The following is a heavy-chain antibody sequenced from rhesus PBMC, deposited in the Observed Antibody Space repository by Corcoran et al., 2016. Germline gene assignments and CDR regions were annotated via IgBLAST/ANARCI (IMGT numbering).Heavy chain of an antibody. J-gene: IGHJ4*01. Sequence: QVQLQESGPGLVKPSETLSLTCAVSGGSISSSNWWSWIRQPPGKGLEWIGYISGSSGSTYYNPSLKSRVTISTDTSKNQFSLKLSSVTAADTAVYYCASVDYWGQGVLVTVSS. CDR3: ASVDY. CDR1: GGSISSSNW. V-gene: IGHV4-65*01. CDR2: ISGSSGST.